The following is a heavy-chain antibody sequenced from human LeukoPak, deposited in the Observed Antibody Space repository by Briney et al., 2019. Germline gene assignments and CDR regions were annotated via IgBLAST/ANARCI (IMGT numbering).Heavy chain of an antibody. CDR2: IYYSGST. Sequence: PSETLSLTCTLSGGSINTYYWSWIRQPPGKGLDWIGNIYYSGSTNYSPSLRSRVTISVDTSKNQFSLKLTSVTAADTAVYYCARQGITFSDYYYYMDVWGKGTSVTVSS. CDR1: GGSINTYY. V-gene: IGHV4-59*08. J-gene: IGHJ6*03. CDR3: ARQGITFSDYYYYMDV. D-gene: IGHD3-10*01.